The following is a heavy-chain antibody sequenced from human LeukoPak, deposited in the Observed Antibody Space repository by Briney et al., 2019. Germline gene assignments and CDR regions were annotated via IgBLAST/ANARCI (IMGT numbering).Heavy chain of an antibody. CDR1: GFTFSSYW. J-gene: IGHJ5*02. D-gene: IGHD3-16*01. Sequence: SGGSLRLSCGASGFTFSSYWMTWVRQAPGKGLEWVANMNEDGSEEYYVDSVKGRFTVSRDNAKNSLYLQMNSLRAEDTAVYYCARTLRTFNWFDPWGQGTLVTVSS. CDR2: MNEDGSEE. CDR3: ARTLRTFNWFDP. V-gene: IGHV3-7*01.